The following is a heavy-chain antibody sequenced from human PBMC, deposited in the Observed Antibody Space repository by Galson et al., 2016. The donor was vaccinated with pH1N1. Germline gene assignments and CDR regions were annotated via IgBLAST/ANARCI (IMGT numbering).Heavy chain of an antibody. V-gene: IGHV4-39*07. CDR1: GGSITSGDSY. D-gene: IGHD3-16*02. J-gene: IGHJ4*02. Sequence: ETLSLTCTVSGGSITSGDSYWGWIWQPPGKRLEWIGSIYHSGTTYYNPSLKSRVTISVDTSKNQFSLELRSVTAADTAVFYCMKGGGGSYPIDSWGQGTLVTVSS. CDR2: IYHSGTT. CDR3: MKGGGGSYPIDS.